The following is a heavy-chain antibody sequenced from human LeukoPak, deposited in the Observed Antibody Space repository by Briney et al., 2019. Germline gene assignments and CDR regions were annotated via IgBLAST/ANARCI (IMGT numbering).Heavy chain of an antibody. CDR3: ARGRRSSGYRAYFDY. J-gene: IGHJ4*02. CDR1: GGPLSGYY. Sequence: PSETLSLTCAVYGGPLSGYYWSWIRQPPGKGLEWIGEINHSGSTNYNPSLKSRVTISVDTSKNQFSLKLSSVTAADTAVYYCARGRRSSGYRAYFDYWGQGTLVTVSS. D-gene: IGHD3-22*01. CDR2: INHSGST. V-gene: IGHV4-34*01.